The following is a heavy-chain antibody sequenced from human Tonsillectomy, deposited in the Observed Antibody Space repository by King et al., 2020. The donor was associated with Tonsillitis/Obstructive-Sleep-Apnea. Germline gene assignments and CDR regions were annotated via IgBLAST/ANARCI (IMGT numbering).Heavy chain of an antibody. CDR2: TSGTGGTT. Sequence: DVQLVESGGGLVQPGGSLRLSCAASGFTFSNYAMSWVRQTPGKGLEWVSATSGTGGTTYSTDSVKGRFTISRDNSKNTRYLQMNSLRAEDTAVYFCAKVFGDYVIDYWGQGTLVTVSS. D-gene: IGHD4-17*01. J-gene: IGHJ4*02. CDR1: GFTFSNYA. V-gene: IGHV3-23*04. CDR3: AKVFGDYVIDY.